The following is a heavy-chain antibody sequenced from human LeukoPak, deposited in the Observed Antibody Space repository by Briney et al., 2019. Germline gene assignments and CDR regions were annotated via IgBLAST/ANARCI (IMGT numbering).Heavy chain of an antibody. V-gene: IGHV1-2*02. CDR1: GYTFTGYY. CDR3: ARVGSSGWYVHTTLDY. CDR2: INPNSGDT. Sequence: ASVKVSCKASGYTFTGYYMHWVRQAPGQGLEWMGWINPNSGDTNYAQKFQGRVTVTRDTSISTAYMELSWLSTDDTAVYYCARVGSSGWYVHTTLDYWGQGTLVTVSS. J-gene: IGHJ4*02. D-gene: IGHD6-19*01.